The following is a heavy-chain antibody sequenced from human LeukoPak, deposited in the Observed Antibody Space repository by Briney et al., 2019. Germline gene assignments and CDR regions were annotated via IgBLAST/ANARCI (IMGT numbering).Heavy chain of an antibody. CDR1: GYTFTSYG. Sequence: ASVKVSCKASGYTFTSYGISWVRQAPGQGLGWMGWISAYNGNTNYAQKLQGRVTMTADTSTYTAYMELRSLTSDDSAIYYCARDRLGGILRYYYDAFDIWGQGTRVTVSS. CDR3: ARDRLGGILRYYYDAFDI. J-gene: IGHJ3*02. CDR2: ISAYNGNT. D-gene: IGHD3-10*01. V-gene: IGHV1-18*01.